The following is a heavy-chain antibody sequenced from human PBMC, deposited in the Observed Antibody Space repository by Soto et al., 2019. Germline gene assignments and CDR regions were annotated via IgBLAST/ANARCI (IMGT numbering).Heavy chain of an antibody. J-gene: IGHJ1*01. CDR1: GGSISSYY. CDR3: ARDEGYYDFWSGYTRAEYFQH. V-gene: IGHV4-59*01. CDR2: IYYSGST. Sequence: VQLQESGPGLVKPSETLSLTCTVSGGSISSYYWSWIRQPPGKGLEWIGYIYYSGSTNYNPSLKSRVTISVDTSKNQFSLKLSSVTAADTAVYYCARDEGYYDFWSGYTRAEYFQHWGQGTLVTVSS. D-gene: IGHD3-3*01.